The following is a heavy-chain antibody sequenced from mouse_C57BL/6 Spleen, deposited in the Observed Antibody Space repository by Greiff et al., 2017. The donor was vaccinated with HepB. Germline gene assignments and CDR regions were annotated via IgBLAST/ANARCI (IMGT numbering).Heavy chain of an antibody. J-gene: IGHJ2*01. CDR2: IYPGDGDT. D-gene: IGHD2-1*01. Sequence: QVQLQQSGAELVKPGASVKISCKASGYAFSSYWMNWVKQRPGKGLEWIGQIYPGDGDTNYNGKFKGKATLTADKSSSPAYMQLSSLTSEDSAVYFCARSLYYGNPVDYWGQGTTLTVSS. CDR3: ARSLYYGNPVDY. CDR1: GYAFSSYW. V-gene: IGHV1-80*01.